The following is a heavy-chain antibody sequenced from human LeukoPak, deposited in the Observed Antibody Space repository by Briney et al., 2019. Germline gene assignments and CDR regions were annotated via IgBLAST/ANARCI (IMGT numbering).Heavy chain of an antibody. J-gene: IGHJ4*02. CDR2: IYAGGTA. CDR1: GGSIDSYY. CDR3: TREPVP. Sequence: SETLSLTCIVSGGSIDSYYWSWIRQPAGKGLEWIGRIYAGGTASYNPSLKSRVTMSADMSKNQLSLKLTSVTAADTAVYYCTREPVPWGQGTLVTVSS. V-gene: IGHV4-4*07. D-gene: IGHD6-19*01.